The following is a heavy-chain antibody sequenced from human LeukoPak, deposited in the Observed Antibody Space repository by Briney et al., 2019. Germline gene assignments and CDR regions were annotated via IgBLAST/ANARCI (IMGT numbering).Heavy chain of an antibody. CDR2: ISGSAGGT. J-gene: IGHJ4*02. V-gene: IGHV3-23*01. Sequence: PGGSLRLSCAVSGITLSNYGMSWVRQAPGKGLECVAGISGSAGGTNYADSVKGRFTISRDNRKNTLYLQMNNLRADDTALYFCAKRGVVIRVILVGFHKEASYFDAWGQGALVTVSP. CDR1: GITLSNYG. D-gene: IGHD3-22*01. CDR3: AKRGVVIRVILVGFHKEASYFDA.